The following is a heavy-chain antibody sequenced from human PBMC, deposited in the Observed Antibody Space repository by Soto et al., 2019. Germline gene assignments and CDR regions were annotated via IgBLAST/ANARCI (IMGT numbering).Heavy chain of an antibody. V-gene: IGHV1-3*04. CDR1: GYAFTYYP. CDR2: INIGNGNT. D-gene: IGHD2-15*01. Sequence: QVQFVQSGAEVKKPGASVKISCKASGYAFTYYPIHWVRQAPGQRLEWVGWINIGNGNTEYSQKFQGRVTITTDTSASTAYMELRSLTSEDTAVYYCAREPLCGGKCYDNYFDPWGQGTLVTVSS. CDR3: AREPLCGGKCYDNYFDP. J-gene: IGHJ5*02.